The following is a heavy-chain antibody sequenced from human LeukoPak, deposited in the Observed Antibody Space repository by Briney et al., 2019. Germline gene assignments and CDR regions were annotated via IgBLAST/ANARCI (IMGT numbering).Heavy chain of an antibody. CDR2: IYHSGST. CDR1: GGSISSSNW. Sequence: SETLSLTCAVSGGSISSSNWWSWVRQPPGKGLEWIGEIYHSGSTNYNPSLKSRVTISVDKSKNQFSLKLSSVTAADTAVYYCAREGADYDILTGYYRPYGMDVWGQGTTVTVSS. CDR3: AREGADYDILTGYYRPYGMDV. D-gene: IGHD3-9*01. V-gene: IGHV4-4*02. J-gene: IGHJ6*02.